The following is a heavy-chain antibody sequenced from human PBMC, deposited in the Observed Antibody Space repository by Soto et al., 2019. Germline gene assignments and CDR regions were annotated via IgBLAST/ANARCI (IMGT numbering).Heavy chain of an antibody. J-gene: IGHJ4*02. V-gene: IGHV4-30-4*01. CDR2: IYYSGST. D-gene: IGHD2-2*01. Sequence: PSETLSLTCTVSGGSISSGDYYWSWIRQPPGKGLEWIGYIYYSGSTYYNPSLKSRVTISVDTSKNQFSLKLSSVTAADTAVYYCARVGLCWNFDYWGQGTLVTVSS. CDR1: GGSISSGDYY. CDR3: ARVGLCWNFDY.